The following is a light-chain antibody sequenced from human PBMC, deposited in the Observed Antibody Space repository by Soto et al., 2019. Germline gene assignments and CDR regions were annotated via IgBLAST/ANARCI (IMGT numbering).Light chain of an antibody. J-gene: IGKJ1*01. Sequence: DVVMTQTPLSLSVTPLDSASISCMSIARLLHKNGYNYVDWYMQKPGQSPQLLIYLGSNRASGVPDRFSGSGSDTYFTLEISRVEADDVGVYCMQPLENFRTFGQGTKVDIK. CDR1: ARLLHKNGYNY. V-gene: IGKV2-28*01. CDR3: MQPLENFRT. CDR2: LGS.